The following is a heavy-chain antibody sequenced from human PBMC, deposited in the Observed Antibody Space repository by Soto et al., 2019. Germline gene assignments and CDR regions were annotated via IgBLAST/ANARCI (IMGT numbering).Heavy chain of an antibody. J-gene: IGHJ4*02. CDR2: IYYSRST. CDR1: GGSISSYY. V-gene: IGHV4-59*08. CDR3: ARHGHWAPLDD. Sequence: PSETLSLTCTVSGGSISSYYWSWIRQPPGEGLEWIGYIYYSRSTNYNPSLKSRVTLSVDTSKNQFSLRLSSVTAADTAVYYCARHGHWAPLDDWGQGTLVTSPQ. D-gene: IGHD3-16*01.